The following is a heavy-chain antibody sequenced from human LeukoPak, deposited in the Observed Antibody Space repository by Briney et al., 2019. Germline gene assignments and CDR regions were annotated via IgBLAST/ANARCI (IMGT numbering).Heavy chain of an antibody. V-gene: IGHV1-69*04. CDR1: AGTFSSYA. D-gene: IGHD3-22*01. Sequence: VQVSCKASAGTFSSYAISWVRQAPGQGLEWMGRIIPILGIANYAQTFQGRVTITADNSTSTAYMELSSLRSEGTAVYYCARGAWDYYYDSSGYPYAGSWIDYWGQGTLVTVSS. J-gene: IGHJ4*02. CDR3: ARGAWDYYYDSSGYPYAGSWIDY. CDR2: IIPILGIA.